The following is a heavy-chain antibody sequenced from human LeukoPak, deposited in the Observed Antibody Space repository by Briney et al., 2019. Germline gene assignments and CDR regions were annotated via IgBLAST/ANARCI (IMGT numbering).Heavy chain of an antibody. D-gene: IGHD2-2*01. Sequence: AGGSLRLSCAASGFTFSSYSMNWVRQAPGKGLEWVSGISGSGGSTYYADSVKGRFTISRDNSKNTLYLQMNSLRAEDTAVYYCAKDPPYIVVVPASTPGGAFDIWGQGTMVTVSS. J-gene: IGHJ3*02. CDR1: GFTFSSYS. CDR3: AKDPPYIVVVPASTPGGAFDI. V-gene: IGHV3-23*01. CDR2: ISGSGGST.